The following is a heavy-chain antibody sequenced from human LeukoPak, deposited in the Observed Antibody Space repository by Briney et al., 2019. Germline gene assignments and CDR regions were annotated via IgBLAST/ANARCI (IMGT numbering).Heavy chain of an antibody. D-gene: IGHD3-10*01. CDR3: ARDRPGDSGSSFDAFDI. V-gene: IGHV4-59*01. CDR2: FYYSGSA. CDR1: GGSISSYY. J-gene: IGHJ3*02. Sequence: SETLSLTCTVSGGSISSYYWSWIRQPPGKGLEWIGYFYYSGSANYNPSLKSRLTISGDTSKNQFSLKLRSMTTADTAVYYCARDRPGDSGSSFDAFDIWGHGTVVTVSS.